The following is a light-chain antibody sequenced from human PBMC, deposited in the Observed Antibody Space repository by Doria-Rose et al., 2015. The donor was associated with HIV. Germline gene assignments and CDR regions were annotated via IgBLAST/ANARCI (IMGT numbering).Light chain of an antibody. CDR2: DGS. V-gene: IGKV3-20*01. CDR3: HQYGTSWT. J-gene: IGKJ1*01. CDR1: QSFSSTY. Sequence: IVLTQSPGTLSLSPGARATLSCRASQSFSSTYSDWYQQKPGQAPSLLIYDGSTRATGIPDRFSASGSGTDFTLTINRLEPEDFALYYCHQYGTSWTFGQGTKVEI.